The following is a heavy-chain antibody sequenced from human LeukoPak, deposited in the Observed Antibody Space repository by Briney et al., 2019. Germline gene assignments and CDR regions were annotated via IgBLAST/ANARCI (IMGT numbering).Heavy chain of an antibody. CDR3: AKIPGYYYYYMDV. Sequence: AGGSLRLSCAASGFTFSSYAMSWVRQAPGKGLEWVSAISGSGGSTYYADSVKGRFTISRDNSKNTLYLQMNSLRAEDTAVYYCAKIPGYYYYYMDVWGKGTTVTVSS. CDR1: GFTFSSYA. V-gene: IGHV3-23*01. J-gene: IGHJ6*03. CDR2: ISGSGGST.